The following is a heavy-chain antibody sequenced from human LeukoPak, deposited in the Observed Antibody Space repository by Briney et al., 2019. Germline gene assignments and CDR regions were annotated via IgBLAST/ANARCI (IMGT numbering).Heavy chain of an antibody. CDR3: ARGPSYYYDSSGEFDY. J-gene: IGHJ4*02. D-gene: IGHD3-22*01. CDR2: ISGSGGST. Sequence: GGTLRLSCAASGFTFSSYGMSWVRQAPGKGLEWVSAISGSGGSTYYADSVKGRFTISRDNSKNTLYLQMNSLRAEDTAVYYCARGPSYYYDSSGEFDYWGQGTLVTVSS. CDR1: GFTFSSYG. V-gene: IGHV3-23*01.